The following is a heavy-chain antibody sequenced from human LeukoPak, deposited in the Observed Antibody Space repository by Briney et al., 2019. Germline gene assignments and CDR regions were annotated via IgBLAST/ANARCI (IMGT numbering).Heavy chain of an antibody. CDR1: GYTLTTYG. V-gene: IGHV1-18*01. CDR2: ISAYNGNT. CDR3: ASLLWFGESSPFDP. Sequence: ASVKVSCKASGYTLTTYGISWVRQAPGQGLEWMGWISAYNGNTNYAQKLQGRVTMTTETSTNTAYMELRSLRSDDTAVYYCASLLWFGESSPFDPWGQGTLVTVSS. J-gene: IGHJ5*02. D-gene: IGHD3-10*01.